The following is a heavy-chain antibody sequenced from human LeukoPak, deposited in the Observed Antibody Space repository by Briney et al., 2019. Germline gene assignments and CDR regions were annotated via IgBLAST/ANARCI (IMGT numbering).Heavy chain of an antibody. CDR3: ARLWSNYTY. CDR1: GFTFSSYG. J-gene: IGHJ4*02. D-gene: IGHD4-11*01. CDR2: IWYDGSNK. V-gene: IGHV3-33*01. Sequence: GGSLRLSCAASGFTFSSYGMHWVRQAPGKGLEWVAVIWYDGSNKYYADSVKGRFTISRDNAKNSLFLEMNSLKVEDTAVYYCARLWSNYTYWGQGTLVAVSS.